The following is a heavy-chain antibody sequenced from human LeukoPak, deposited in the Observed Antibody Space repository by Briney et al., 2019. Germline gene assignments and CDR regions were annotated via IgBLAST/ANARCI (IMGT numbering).Heavy chain of an antibody. D-gene: IGHD6-13*01. CDR2: IYYSGST. CDR1: GGSISSGGYY. Sequence: SQTLSLTCTVSGGSISSGGYYWSRIRQHPGRGLGWIGYIYYSGSTYYNPSLKSRVTISVDTSKNQFSMKLSSVTAADTAVYYCAREGSNSWYNFDYWGQGTLVTVSS. V-gene: IGHV4-31*03. CDR3: AREGSNSWYNFDY. J-gene: IGHJ4*02.